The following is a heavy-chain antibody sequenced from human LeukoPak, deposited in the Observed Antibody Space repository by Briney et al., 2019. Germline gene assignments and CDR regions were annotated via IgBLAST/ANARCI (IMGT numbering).Heavy chain of an antibody. V-gene: IGHV4-4*07. D-gene: IGHD2-2*02. CDR2: IYTSGST. Sequence: SETLSLTCTVSGGSITSYYWSWIRQPAGKGLEWIGRIYTSGSTNYNPSLKSRVTMSVDTSKNQFSLKLISVTAADTAVYYCARDRGYCSSTSCHTDWFDPWGQGTLVTVSS. CDR3: ARDRGYCSSTSCHTDWFDP. J-gene: IGHJ5*02. CDR1: GGSITSYY.